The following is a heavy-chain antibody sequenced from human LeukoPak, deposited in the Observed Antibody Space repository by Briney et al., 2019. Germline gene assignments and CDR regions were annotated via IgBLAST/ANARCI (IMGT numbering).Heavy chain of an antibody. J-gene: IGHJ5*02. CDR3: TTGGIPVAGRGRNWFDP. CDR1: GFTFSSYG. CDR2: IWYDGSNK. Sequence: GRSLRLSCAASGFTFSSYGMHWVRQAPGKGLEWVAVIWYDGSNKYYADSVKGRFTISRDNSKNTLYLQMNSLRAEDTAVYYCTTGGIPVAGRGRNWFDPWGQGTLVTVSS. D-gene: IGHD6-19*01. V-gene: IGHV3-33*01.